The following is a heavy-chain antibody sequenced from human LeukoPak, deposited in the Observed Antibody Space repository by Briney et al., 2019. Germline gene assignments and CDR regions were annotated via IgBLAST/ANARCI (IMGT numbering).Heavy chain of an antibody. CDR1: GFTFSSYW. J-gene: IGHJ4*02. CDR2: IEQDGSEK. CDR3: ARDSRGRIGGFGNAPFDY. D-gene: IGHD3-10*01. V-gene: IGHV3-7*03. Sequence: GGSLRLSCAASGFTFSSYWMSWVRQAPGKGLEWVANIEQDGSEKYYVYSVKGRFTISRDNAKNSLYLQMNSLRAEDTAVYYCARDSRGRIGGFGNAPFDYWGQGTLVTVSS.